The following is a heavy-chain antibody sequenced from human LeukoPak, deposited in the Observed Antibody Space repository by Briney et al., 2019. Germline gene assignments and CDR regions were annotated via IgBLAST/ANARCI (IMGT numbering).Heavy chain of an antibody. D-gene: IGHD4-17*01. V-gene: IGHV1-69*04. CDR3: TLALYYGHTKGPLLY. CDR1: GGTFSSYA. Sequence: GASVKVSCKASGGTFSSYAISWVRQAPGQGLEWMGRIIPILGIANYAQKFQGRVTITADKSTSTAYMELSSLRSEDTAVYYCTLALYYGHTKGPLLYWGQGTLVTVSS. CDR2: IIPILGIA. J-gene: IGHJ4*02.